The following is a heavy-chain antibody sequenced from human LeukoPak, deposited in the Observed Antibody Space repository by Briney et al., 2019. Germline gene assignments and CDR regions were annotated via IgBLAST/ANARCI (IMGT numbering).Heavy chain of an antibody. Sequence: ASVKVSCKVSGYTLTELSMHWVRQAPGKGLEWMGGFDPEDGETIYAQKFQGRVTMTEDTSTDTAYMELSSLRSEDTAVYYCATVRSSGWFPSPNCYYYGMDVWGQGTTVTVSS. CDR3: ATVRSSGWFPSPNCYYYGMDV. V-gene: IGHV1-24*01. CDR1: GYTLTELS. D-gene: IGHD6-19*01. J-gene: IGHJ6*02. CDR2: FDPEDGET.